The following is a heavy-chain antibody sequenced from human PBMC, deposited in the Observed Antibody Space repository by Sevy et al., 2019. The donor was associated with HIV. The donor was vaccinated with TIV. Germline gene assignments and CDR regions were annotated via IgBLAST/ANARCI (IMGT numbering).Heavy chain of an antibody. CDR3: ARGEGRSGLYYFDY. D-gene: IGHD3-3*01. V-gene: IGHV3-30-3*01. Sequence: GGSLRLSCAASGFTFSSYAMHWVRQAPGKGLEWVAVISYDGSNKYYADSVKGRFTISRDNSKNTLYLQMNSLRAEDTAVYYCARGEGRSGLYYFDYWDQGTLVTVSS. CDR2: ISYDGSNK. CDR1: GFTFSSYA. J-gene: IGHJ4*02.